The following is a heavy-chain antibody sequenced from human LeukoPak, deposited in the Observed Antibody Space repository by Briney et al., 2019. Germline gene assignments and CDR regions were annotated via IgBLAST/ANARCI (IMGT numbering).Heavy chain of an antibody. CDR2: IYYSGST. D-gene: IGHD4-17*01. V-gene: IGHV4-59*06. CDR1: GGSISSYY. CDR3: ARVVRTTVWSFDI. Sequence: SSETLSLTCTVSGGSISSYYWSWIRQHPGKGLEWIGYIYYSGSTYYNPSLKSRVTISVDTSKNQFSLKLSSVTAADTAVYYCARVVRTTVWSFDIWGQGTMVTVSS. J-gene: IGHJ3*02.